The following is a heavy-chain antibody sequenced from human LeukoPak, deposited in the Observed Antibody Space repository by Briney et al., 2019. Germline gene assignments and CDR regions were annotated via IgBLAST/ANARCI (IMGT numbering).Heavy chain of an antibody. CDR2: IIPIFGTA. D-gene: IGHD2-21*02. CDR3: ARGPPAYCGGDCYSLLFDY. CDR1: GGTFSSYA. V-gene: IGHV1-69*01. J-gene: IGHJ4*02. Sequence: ASVKVSCKASGGTFSSYAISWVRQAPGQGLEWMGGIIPIFGTANYAQKFQGRVTITADESTSTAYMELSSLRSEDTAVYYCARGPPAYCGGDCYSLLFDYWGQGTLVTVSS.